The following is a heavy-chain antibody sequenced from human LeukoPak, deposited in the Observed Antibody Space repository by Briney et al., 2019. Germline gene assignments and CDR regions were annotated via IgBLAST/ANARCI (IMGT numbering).Heavy chain of an antibody. CDR2: IIPIFGTA. D-gene: IGHD6-19*01. V-gene: IGHV1-69*05. CDR3: ARAPSYSSNWYDY. Sequence: ASVKVSCKASGGTFRSYAISWVRQAPGQGLELMGRIIPIFGTAKYAQKFQGRVTITTDESTSTAYVELSSLTSEDTAVYYCARAPSYSSNWYDYWGRGTLVTVSS. CDR1: GGTFRSYA. J-gene: IGHJ5*01.